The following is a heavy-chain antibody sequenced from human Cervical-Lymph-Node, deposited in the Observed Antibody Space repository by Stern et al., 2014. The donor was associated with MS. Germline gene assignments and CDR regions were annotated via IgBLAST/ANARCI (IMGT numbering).Heavy chain of an antibody. J-gene: IGHJ5*02. Sequence: QVQLVQSGTDVKKPGSSVKVSCKASRSTFSSSYAVSWVRQAPGQGLEWMGRIMPIIGVPNYAQKFQSRLTITAANSTSTVYMELTSLTPEDTAVYYCARGIVSNRPAATLHNLFDPWGQGTLVTVSS. CDR3: ARGIVSNRPAATLHNLFDP. CDR1: RSTFSSSYA. D-gene: IGHD2-15*01. V-gene: IGHV1-69*09. CDR2: IMPIIGVP.